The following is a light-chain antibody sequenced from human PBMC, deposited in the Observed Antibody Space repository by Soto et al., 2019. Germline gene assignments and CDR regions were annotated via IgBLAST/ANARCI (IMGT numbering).Light chain of an antibody. Sequence: QSALTQPASVSGSPGQSITISCTGTSSDVGGYNYVSWYQHHPGKAPKLLIYNVSDRPSGVSNRFSGSKSGNTASLIISGLQAEDEADYYCNSNTASRTLVFGGGTKLTVL. CDR1: SSDVGGYNY. V-gene: IGLV2-14*03. CDR3: NSNTASRTLV. CDR2: NVS. J-gene: IGLJ2*01.